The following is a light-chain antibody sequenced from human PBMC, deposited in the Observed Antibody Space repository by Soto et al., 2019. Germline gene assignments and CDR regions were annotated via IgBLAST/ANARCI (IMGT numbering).Light chain of an antibody. CDR1: SSNIGDNF. J-gene: IGLJ2*01. Sequence: QSVLTQPPSMSAARGQKVPISCSGSSSNIGDNFVSWYQHLPGTAPKLLIFDNSQRPSEIPDRFFGSKSGTIATLAITGPQTGDEAVYYCATWDSKLSAVVFGGGTKLTVL. CDR3: ATWDSKLSAVV. V-gene: IGLV1-51*01. CDR2: DNS.